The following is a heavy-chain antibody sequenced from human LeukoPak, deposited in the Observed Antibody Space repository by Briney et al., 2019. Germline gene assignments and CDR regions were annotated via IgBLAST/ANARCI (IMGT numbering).Heavy chain of an antibody. CDR2: IYSGGST. CDR3: AREFYYYDSSGSPFDY. CDR1: GFTVSSNY. D-gene: IGHD3-22*01. J-gene: IGHJ4*02. V-gene: IGHV3-66*01. Sequence: PGGSLRLSCAASGFTVSSNYMSWVRQAPGKGLEWVSVIYSGGSTYYADSVKGRFTISRDNSKNTLYLQMNSLRAEDTAVYYCAREFYYYDSSGSPFDYWGQGTLVTVSS.